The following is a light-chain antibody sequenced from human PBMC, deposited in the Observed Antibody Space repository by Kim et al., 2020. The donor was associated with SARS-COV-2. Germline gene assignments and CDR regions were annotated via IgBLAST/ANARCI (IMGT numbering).Light chain of an antibody. Sequence: VSRGEGASSTCGGEKGGDKYACWYQQKPGQSPVLVMYQDSRRPAGIAERFAGGNGGKTATLTIGGSRAMDEADYYCEGWDSSAGVFGGGTKRNVL. V-gene: IGLV3-1*01. CDR2: QDS. CDR3: EGWDSSAGV. J-gene: IGLJ2*01. CDR1: KGGDKY.